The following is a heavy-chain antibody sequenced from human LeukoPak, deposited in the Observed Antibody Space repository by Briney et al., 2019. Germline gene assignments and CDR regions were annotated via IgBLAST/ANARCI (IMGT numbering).Heavy chain of an antibody. Sequence: GGSLRLSCAASGFTFTNAWMTWVRQPPGKGLEWVGRIKSKTDGGTTDYAAPVKGRFTISRDDSKNTLYLQMNSLKTEDTAVYYCTTAPYYYTSGVDHWGQGTLVTVSS. CDR2: IKSKTDGGTT. CDR1: GFTFTNAW. J-gene: IGHJ4*02. D-gene: IGHD3-10*01. V-gene: IGHV3-15*01. CDR3: TTAPYYYTSGVDH.